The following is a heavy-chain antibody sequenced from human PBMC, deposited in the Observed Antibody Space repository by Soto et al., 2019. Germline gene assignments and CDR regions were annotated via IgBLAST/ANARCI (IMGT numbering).Heavy chain of an antibody. CDR2: IFHSGST. CDR3: ARAPGAGPWYIDY. Sequence: PSETLSLTCAVSGASIDSSHWWNWVRQPPGKGLEWIGVIFHSGSTTYNPSLESRVTMSVDRSKNQFSLHLNSVTAADTAFYYCARAPGAGPWYIDYWGHGTLVTVSS. J-gene: IGHJ4*01. CDR1: GASIDSSHW. D-gene: IGHD6-19*01. V-gene: IGHV4-4*02.